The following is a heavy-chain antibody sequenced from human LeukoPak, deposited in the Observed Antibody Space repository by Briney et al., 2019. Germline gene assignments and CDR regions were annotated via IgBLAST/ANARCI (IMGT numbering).Heavy chain of an antibody. CDR2: ISTTGGT. J-gene: IGHJ5*02. CDR1: GGSTNTYC. CDR3: ARNVRVRDSYDA. D-gene: IGHD2-21*01. Sequence: SESLCLTCTVSGGSTNTYCWAWIRQAAGKGLEWIGRISTTGGTKYNPYFASGGSMFVNATTKHLSRLLTTWTAADTAAYSWARNVRVRDSYDAWGRGALVTVSS. V-gene: IGHV4-4*07.